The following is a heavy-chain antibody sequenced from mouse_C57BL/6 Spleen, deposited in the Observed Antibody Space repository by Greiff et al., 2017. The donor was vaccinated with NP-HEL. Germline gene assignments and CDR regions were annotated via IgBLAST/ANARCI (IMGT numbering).Heavy chain of an antibody. J-gene: IGHJ2*01. D-gene: IGHD1-1*01. V-gene: IGHV3-6*01. CDR2: ISYDGSN. CDR1: GYSITSGYY. Sequence: ESGPGLVKPSQSLSLTCSVTGYSITSGYYWNWIRQFPGNKLEWMGYISYDGSNNYNPSLKNRISITRDTSKNQFFLKLNSVTTEDTATYYCARYYGSSYEYFDYWGQGTTLTVSS. CDR3: ARYYGSSYEYFDY.